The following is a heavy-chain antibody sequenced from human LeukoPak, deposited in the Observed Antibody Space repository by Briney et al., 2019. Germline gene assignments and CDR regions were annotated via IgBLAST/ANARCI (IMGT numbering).Heavy chain of an antibody. CDR3: ARDLGFAGSFLDY. J-gene: IGHJ4*02. Sequence: SETLSLTCTVSGGSISRYYWSWIRQPPGKGLEWIGYIYYSGSTNYNPSLKSRVTISLDTSKNQFSLELSSVTAADTAVYYCARDLGFAGSFLDYWGQGTLVTVSS. V-gene: IGHV4-59*01. CDR2: IYYSGST. D-gene: IGHD1-26*01. CDR1: GGSISRYY.